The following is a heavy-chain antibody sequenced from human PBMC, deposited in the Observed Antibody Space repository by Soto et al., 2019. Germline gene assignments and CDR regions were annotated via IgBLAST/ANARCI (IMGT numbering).Heavy chain of an antibody. CDR3: ARARPHCSSTSCYNDYYGMDV. CDR2: ISYEGSEK. Sequence: QVQLVESGGGVVQPGRSLRLSCAASGSSFSSFPMHWVRQAPGKGLEWVAVISYEGSEKYYADSVKGRFTISRDNSKNTLYLQVTSLRAEDTAVYYCARARPHCSSTSCYNDYYGMDVWGQGTTVTASS. D-gene: IGHD2-2*02. J-gene: IGHJ6*02. CDR1: GSSFSSFP. V-gene: IGHV3-30*04.